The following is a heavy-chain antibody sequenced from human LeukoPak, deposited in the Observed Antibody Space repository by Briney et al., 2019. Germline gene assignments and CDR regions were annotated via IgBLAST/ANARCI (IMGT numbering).Heavy chain of an antibody. J-gene: IGHJ4*02. V-gene: IGHV3-74*01. CDR1: GFTFSSYW. CDR2: INSDGSST. D-gene: IGHD5-24*01. CDR3: ARDPDGYNVHFDY. Sequence: GGSLRLSCAASGFTFSSYWMHWVRQAPGKGLVWVSRINSDGSSTSYADSVKGRFTISRDNAKNTLYLQINSLRAEDTAVYYCARDPDGYNVHFDYWGQGTLVTVSS.